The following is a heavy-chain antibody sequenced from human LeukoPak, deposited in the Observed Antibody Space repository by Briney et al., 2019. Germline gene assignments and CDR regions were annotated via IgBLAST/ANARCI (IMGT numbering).Heavy chain of an antibody. Sequence: ASVKLSGKASGSTFTGYYMHWVREAPGQGVGWMGWINLNSRGTNYAQKFQGRVTMTRDTSISTVYMELSRLRSDDTAVYYCARGPLRIQRWYIPPDYWGQGTLVTVSS. CDR3: ARGPLRIQRWYIPPDY. CDR1: GSTFTGYY. D-gene: IGHD5-18*01. CDR2: INLNSRGT. J-gene: IGHJ4*02. V-gene: IGHV1-2*02.